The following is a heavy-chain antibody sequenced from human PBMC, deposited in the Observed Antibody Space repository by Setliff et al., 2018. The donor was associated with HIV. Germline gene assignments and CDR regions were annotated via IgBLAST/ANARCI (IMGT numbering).Heavy chain of an antibody. J-gene: IGHJ4*02. CDR2: IHTLGGT. Sequence: SETLSLTCTVSNNSIRSSYWSWIRQPVGKGLEWIGRIHTLGGTKYNSSLESRVTMSLDTSRNQFPLKLNSVTAADSAVYFCTRDRYANGWLYFDYWGPGILVTVSS. CDR1: NNSIRSSY. CDR3: TRDRYANGWLYFDY. V-gene: IGHV4-4*07. D-gene: IGHD2-2*01.